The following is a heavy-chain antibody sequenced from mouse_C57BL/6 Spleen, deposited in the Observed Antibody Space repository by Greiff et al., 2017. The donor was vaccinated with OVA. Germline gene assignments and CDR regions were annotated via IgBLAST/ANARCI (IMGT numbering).Heavy chain of an antibody. CDR3: ALIYYGNYDPYYYAMDY. CDR2: INPSSGYT. CDR1: GYTFTSYT. D-gene: IGHD2-1*01. J-gene: IGHJ4*01. Sequence: VQLQQSGAELARPGASVKMSCKASGYTFTSYTMHWVKQRPGQGLEWIGYINPSSGYTKYNQKFKDKATLTADKSSSTAYMQLSSLTSEDSAVYYCALIYYGNYDPYYYAMDYWGQGTSVTVSS. V-gene: IGHV1-4*01.